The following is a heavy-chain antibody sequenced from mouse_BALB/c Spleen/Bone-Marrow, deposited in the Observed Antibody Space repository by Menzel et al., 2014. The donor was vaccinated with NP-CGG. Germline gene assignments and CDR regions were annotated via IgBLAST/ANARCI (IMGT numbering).Heavy chain of an antibody. CDR1: GYSITSDYA. D-gene: IGHD2-14*01. V-gene: IGHV3-2*02. J-gene: IGHJ4*01. CDR2: ISYSGST. CDR3: ARGEYDDAVDY. Sequence: DVQLQESGPGLVKPSQSLSLTCTVTGYSITSDYAWNWIRQFPGNKLEWMGYISYSGSTSYNPSLKSRISITRDTSKNQFFLQLNSVTSEDTATYYCARGEYDDAVDYWGQGTPVTVSS.